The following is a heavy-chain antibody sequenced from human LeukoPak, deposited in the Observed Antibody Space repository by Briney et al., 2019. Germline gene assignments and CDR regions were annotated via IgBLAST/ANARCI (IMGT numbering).Heavy chain of an antibody. J-gene: IGHJ4*02. D-gene: IGHD2-2*01. Sequence: PGRSLRLSCAASGFTLDDYAMNWVRQAPGKGLEWVSGISWNSGSIGYADSVKGRFTISRDNAKDSLYLQMNSLRAEDMALYYGVGNQLLKDYWGQGTLVTVSS. CDR2: ISWNSGSI. CDR1: GFTLDDYA. V-gene: IGHV3-9*03. CDR3: VGNQLLKDY.